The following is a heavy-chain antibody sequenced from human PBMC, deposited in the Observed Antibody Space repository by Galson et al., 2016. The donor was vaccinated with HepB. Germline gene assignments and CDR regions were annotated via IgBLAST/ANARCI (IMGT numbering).Heavy chain of an antibody. J-gene: IGHJ4*02. CDR1: GYTFTGYY. V-gene: IGHV1-2*02. CDR2: INPKSGGT. CDR3: LAIITGTTTSIFH. Sequence: SVKVSCKASGYTFTGYYLHWVRQAPGQGLEWMGWINPKSGGTQYAQMSQDRVTMTRDTSISTAYMELTRLRSDDTAIYYCLAIITGTTTSIFHWGQGTLVTVSS. D-gene: IGHD1-7*01.